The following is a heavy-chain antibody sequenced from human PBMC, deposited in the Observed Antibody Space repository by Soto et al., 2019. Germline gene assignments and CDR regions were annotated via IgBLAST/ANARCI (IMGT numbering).Heavy chain of an antibody. CDR2: IYPDDSDI. D-gene: IGHD2-2*01. Sequence: PGKPRTISWKGSVYRFTSYWIDWVRQKPGKGLEWMGTIYPDDSDIRNSPSFQGQVTILADKSISTAYLQWRSLKASDTAMYYCARHTSTAANSSDIDVLSQGAIVTVS. J-gene: IGHJ6*02. CDR1: VYRFTSYW. V-gene: IGHV5-51*01. CDR3: ARHTSTAANSSDIDV.